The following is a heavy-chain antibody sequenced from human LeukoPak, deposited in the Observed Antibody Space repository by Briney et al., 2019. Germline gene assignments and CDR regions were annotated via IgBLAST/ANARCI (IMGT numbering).Heavy chain of an antibody. CDR1: GGSISSGGHY. V-gene: IGHV4-31*03. Sequence: SQTLSLTCTVSGGSISSGGHYWSWIRQHPGKGLEWIGYIYYSGSTYYNPSLKSRVTISVDTSKNQFSLKLSSVTAADTAVYYCARVYSSSWYRGVAFDIWAKGQWSPSLQ. D-gene: IGHD6-13*01. CDR2: IYYSGST. CDR3: ARVYSSSWYRGVAFDI. J-gene: IGHJ3*02.